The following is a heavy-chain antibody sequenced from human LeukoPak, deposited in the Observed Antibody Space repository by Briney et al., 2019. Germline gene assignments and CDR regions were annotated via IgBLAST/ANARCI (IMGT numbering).Heavy chain of an antibody. CDR1: GFTFSTYA. V-gene: IGHV3-23*01. D-gene: IGHD2-8*02. CDR2: FGGITGKT. J-gene: IGHJ3*02. Sequence: GGSLRLSCAASGFTFSTYAVSWVRQAPGKELEWISGFGGITGKTYYADSVKGRFTISTDNSKNTLYLQMNSLRAEDTALYYCAKRSGGNSGAFDIWGQGTMVTVSS. CDR3: AKRSGGNSGAFDI.